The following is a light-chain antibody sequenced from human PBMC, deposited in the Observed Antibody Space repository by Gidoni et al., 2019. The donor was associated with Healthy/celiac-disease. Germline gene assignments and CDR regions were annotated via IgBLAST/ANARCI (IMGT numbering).Light chain of an antibody. J-gene: IGKJ4*01. CDR1: QSVSSY. Sequence: EIVLTQSPATLSLSPGERATLSCRASQSVSSYLAWYQPKPGQAPRLLIYDASNRATGIPARFSGSGSGTDFTLTISSLEPEDFAVYYCQQRSNWLGLTFXGXTKVEIK. V-gene: IGKV3-11*01. CDR3: QQRSNWLGLT. CDR2: DAS.